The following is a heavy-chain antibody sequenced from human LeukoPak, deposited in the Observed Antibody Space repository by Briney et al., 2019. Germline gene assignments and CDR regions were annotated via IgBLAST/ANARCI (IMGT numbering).Heavy chain of an antibody. J-gene: IGHJ5*02. CDR2: ISYDGSNK. Sequence: GGSLRLSCAASGFTFSSYGMHWVRQAPGKGLEWVAVISYDGSNKYYADSVKGRFTISRDNSKNTLYLQMNSLRAEDTAVYYCAKESSGYYSWFDPWGQGTLVTVSP. CDR3: AKESSGYYSWFDP. D-gene: IGHD3-22*01. V-gene: IGHV3-30*18. CDR1: GFTFSSYG.